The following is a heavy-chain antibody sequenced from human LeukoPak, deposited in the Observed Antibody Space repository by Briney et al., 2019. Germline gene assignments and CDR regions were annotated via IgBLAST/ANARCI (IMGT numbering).Heavy chain of an antibody. Sequence: SETLSLTCAVYGGSFSGYYWSWIRQPPGKGLEWIGEINHSGSTNYNPSLKSRVTISVDTSKNQFSLKLSSVTAADTAVYYCARVGDPMTTVTTTVATDYYYYYGMDVWGQGTTVTVSS. CDR2: INHSGST. V-gene: IGHV4-34*01. D-gene: IGHD4-4*01. CDR1: GGSFSGYY. CDR3: ARVGDPMTTVTTTVATDYYYYYGMDV. J-gene: IGHJ6*02.